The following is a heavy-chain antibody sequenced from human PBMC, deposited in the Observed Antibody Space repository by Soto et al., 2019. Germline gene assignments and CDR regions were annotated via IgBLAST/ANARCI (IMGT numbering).Heavy chain of an antibody. CDR2: IWYDGTVK. CDR1: GFTFRSYG. D-gene: IGHD3-22*01. V-gene: IGHV3-30*02. CDR3: AKDAPPTYYYDSSGYYDAFDI. J-gene: IGHJ3*02. Sequence: GSLRLSCAASGFTFRSYGMHWVRQARGKGLEWVAGIWYDGTVKNYADSVKGRFSISRDNSQNTLYLQMNSLRAEDTAVYYCAKDAPPTYYYDSSGYYDAFDIWGQGTMVTVSS.